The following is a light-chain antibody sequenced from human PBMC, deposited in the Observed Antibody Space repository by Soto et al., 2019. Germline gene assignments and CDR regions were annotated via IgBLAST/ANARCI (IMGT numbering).Light chain of an antibody. V-gene: IGLV2-14*01. CDR2: EVS. Sequence: QAVLTEAAPVSGPLGQSNTILCTGTSSDVGGYGSVSWYQQHPGKAPKLMIYEVSNRPSGVSNRFSGSKSGNTASLTISGLQAEDDADYYCSSYTSSGTYVFGTGTKVTDL. CDR3: SSYTSSGTYV. CDR1: SSDVGGYGS. J-gene: IGLJ1*01.